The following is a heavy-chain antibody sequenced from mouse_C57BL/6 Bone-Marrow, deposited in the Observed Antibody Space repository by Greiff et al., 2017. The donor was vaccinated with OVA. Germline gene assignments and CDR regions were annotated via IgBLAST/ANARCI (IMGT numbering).Heavy chain of an antibody. D-gene: IGHD1-1*01. V-gene: IGHV1-66*01. J-gene: IGHJ2*01. CDR3: ARGGYYGSFDY. CDR2: IYPGSGNT. Sequence: VQLQQSGPELVKPGASVKISCKASGYSFTSYYIPWVKQRPGQGLEWIGWIYPGSGNTKYNEKFKGKATLTADTSSSTAYMQLSSLTSEDSAVYYCARGGYYGSFDYWGQGTTLTVSS. CDR1: GYSFTSYY.